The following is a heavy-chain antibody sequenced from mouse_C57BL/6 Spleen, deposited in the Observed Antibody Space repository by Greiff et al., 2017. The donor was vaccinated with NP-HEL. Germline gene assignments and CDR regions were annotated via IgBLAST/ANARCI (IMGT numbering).Heavy chain of an antibody. V-gene: IGHV1-50*01. Sequence: QVQLQQPGAELVKPGASVKLSCKASGYTFTSYWMQWVKQRPGQGLEWIGEIDPSDSYTNYNQKFKGKATLTVDTSSSTAYMQLSSLTSEDSAVYYCARGATVDGYYFDYWGQSTTLTVSS. CDR2: IDPSDSYT. D-gene: IGHD1-1*01. J-gene: IGHJ2*01. CDR3: ARGATVDGYYFDY. CDR1: GYTFTSYW.